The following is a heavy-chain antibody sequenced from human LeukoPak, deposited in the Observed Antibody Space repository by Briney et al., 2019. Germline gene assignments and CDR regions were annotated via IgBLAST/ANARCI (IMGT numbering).Heavy chain of an antibody. V-gene: IGHV3-30-3*01. CDR2: ISYDGSNK. CDR3: ASCSSTSCYTGYYYYGMDV. CDR1: GFTFSSYA. D-gene: IGHD2-2*02. Sequence: XGSLRLSCAASGFTFSSYAMHWVRQAPGKGLEWVAVISYDGSNKYYADSVKGRFTISRDNSKNTLYLQMNSLRAEDTAVYYCASCSSTSCYTGYYYYGMDVWGQGTTVTVSS. J-gene: IGHJ6*02.